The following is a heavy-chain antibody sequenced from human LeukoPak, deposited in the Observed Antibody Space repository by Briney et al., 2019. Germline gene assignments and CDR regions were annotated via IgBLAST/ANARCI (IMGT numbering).Heavy chain of an antibody. CDR3: ARASMWKSYYCYYMDV. D-gene: IGHD2/OR15-2a*01. CDR2: IIPIFGTA. Sequence: ASVKVSCKASGGTFSSYAISWVRQAPGQGLEWMGGIIPIFGTANYAQKFQGRVTITADKSTSTAYMELSSLRSEDTAVYYCARASMWKSYYCYYMDVWGKGTTVTVSS. J-gene: IGHJ6*03. V-gene: IGHV1-69*06. CDR1: GGTFSSYA.